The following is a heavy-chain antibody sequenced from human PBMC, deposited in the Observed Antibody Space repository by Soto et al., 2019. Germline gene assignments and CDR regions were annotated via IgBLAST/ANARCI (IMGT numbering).Heavy chain of an antibody. CDR3: ATRITVFGLLIPQFDP. CDR1: GGSVNGCY. J-gene: IGHJ5*02. Sequence: SETLYIICAFYGGSVNGCYWTWIRQPPGKGLELIGGINHTGGTHYNPPRKSRVTMSVETSKNQFSLNLSSVTAADTAIYYCATRITVFGLLIPQFDPWDQGTQVTVSS. V-gene: IGHV4-34*01. CDR2: INHTGGT. D-gene: IGHD3-3*01.